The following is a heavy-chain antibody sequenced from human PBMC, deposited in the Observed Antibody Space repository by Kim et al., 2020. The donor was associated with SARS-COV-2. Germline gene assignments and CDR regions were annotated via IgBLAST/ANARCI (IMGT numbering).Heavy chain of an antibody. V-gene: IGHV4-34*01. Sequence: STHCTPSLQSLVTISVDPSKNQFSLKLSSVTAADTAVYYCAREEMATITWGQGTLVSVSS. J-gene: IGHJ5*02. CDR3: AREEMATIT. CDR2: ST. D-gene: IGHD5-12*01.